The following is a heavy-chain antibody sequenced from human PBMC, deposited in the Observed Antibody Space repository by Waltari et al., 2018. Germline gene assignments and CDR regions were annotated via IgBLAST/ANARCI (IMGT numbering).Heavy chain of an antibody. V-gene: IGHV1-2*06. CDR3: ARVHGHYDFWSGYSRAEYFQH. CDR2: INPNSGGT. Sequence: QVQLVQSGAEVKKPGASVKVSCKASGYTFTGYYMHWVRQAPGQGLEWMGRINPNSGGTNYAQKFQGRVTMTRDTSISTAYRELSRLRSDDTAVYYCARVHGHYDFWSGYSRAEYFQHWGQGTLVTVSS. D-gene: IGHD3-3*01. CDR1: GYTFTGYY. J-gene: IGHJ1*01.